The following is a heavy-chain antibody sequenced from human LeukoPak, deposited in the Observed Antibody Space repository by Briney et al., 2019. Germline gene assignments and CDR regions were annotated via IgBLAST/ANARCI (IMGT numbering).Heavy chain of an antibody. V-gene: IGHV4-59*08. CDR1: GGSISSYY. D-gene: IGHD1/OR15-1a*01. Sequence: PSETLSLTCTVSGGSISSYYWSWIRQPPAKGLEWIGYIYYGGRTNYNPSLKSRATMSIDTAKNHFSLNLTSVTAADTAVYYCARSISGTRSKFDCWGQGTLVTVSS. CDR3: ARSISGTRSKFDC. CDR2: IYYGGRT. J-gene: IGHJ5*01.